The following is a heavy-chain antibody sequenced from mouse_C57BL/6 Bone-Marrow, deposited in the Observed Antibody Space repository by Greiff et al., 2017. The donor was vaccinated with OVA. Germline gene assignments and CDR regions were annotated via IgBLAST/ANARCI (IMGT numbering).Heavy chain of an antibody. CDR3: ARDAYYSKNAMDY. J-gene: IGHJ4*01. D-gene: IGHD2-5*01. Sequence: EVNLVESGGGLVQSGRSLRLSCATSGFTFSDFYMEWVRQAPGKGLEWIAASRNKANDYTTEYSASVKGRFIVSRDTSQSILYLQMNALRAEDTAIYYCARDAYYSKNAMDYWGQGTSVTVSS. V-gene: IGHV7-1*01. CDR2: SRNKANDYTT. CDR1: GFTFSDFY.